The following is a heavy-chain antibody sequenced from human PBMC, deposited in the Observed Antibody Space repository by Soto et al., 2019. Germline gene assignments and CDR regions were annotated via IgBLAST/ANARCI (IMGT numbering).Heavy chain of an antibody. V-gene: IGHV5-51*01. CDR3: ARPGMDV. Sequence: PGESLKIACKGSGYSFSNHWIVWVRQMPGKGLXXXGXIXLXDXXXXYSSSFQGQVTISADKSSRTAYLQWSSLKASDTAIYYCARPGMDVWGQGTTVTVSS. CDR1: GYSFSNHW. J-gene: IGHJ6*02. D-gene: IGHD3-10*01. CDR2: IXLXDXXX.